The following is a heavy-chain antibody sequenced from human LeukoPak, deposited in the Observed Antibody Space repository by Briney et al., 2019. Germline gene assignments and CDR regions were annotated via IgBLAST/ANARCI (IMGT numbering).Heavy chain of an antibody. D-gene: IGHD5-18*01. CDR1: GFTFSSYA. CDR3: AKPYSYGYGDFDY. J-gene: IGHJ4*02. CDR2: ISCSGGST. V-gene: IGHV3-23*01. Sequence: GSLSLSCAASGFTFSSYAMSWVRPAPGKGLEWVSAISCSGGSTYYADSVKGRFTISRDNSKNTLYLQMNSLRAEDTAVYYCAKPYSYGYGDFDYWGQGTLVTVSS.